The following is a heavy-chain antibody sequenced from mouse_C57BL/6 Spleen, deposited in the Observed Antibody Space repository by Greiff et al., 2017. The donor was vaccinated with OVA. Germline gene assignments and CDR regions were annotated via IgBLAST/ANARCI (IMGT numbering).Heavy chain of an antibody. Sequence: QVQLQQPGAELVKPGASVKLSCKASGYTFTSYWMHWVKQRPGQGLEWIGMIHPNSGSTNYNEKFKSKATLTVDKSSSTAYMQLSSLTSEDSAVYYCAREGGNYPGSAYWGQGTLVTVSA. V-gene: IGHV1-64*01. CDR3: AREGGNYPGSAY. CDR2: IHPNSGST. D-gene: IGHD2-1*01. CDR1: GYTFTSYW. J-gene: IGHJ3*01.